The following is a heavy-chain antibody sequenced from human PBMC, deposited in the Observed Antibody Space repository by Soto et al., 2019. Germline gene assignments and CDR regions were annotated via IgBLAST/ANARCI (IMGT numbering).Heavy chain of an antibody. J-gene: IGHJ4*02. Sequence: GGSLRLSCAASGFTFSDYYMSWIRQAPGKGLEWVSYISSSSSYTNYADSVKGRFTISRDNAKNSLYLQMNSLRAEDTAVYYYARDRLLGYYFDYWGQGTLVTVSS. V-gene: IGHV3-11*05. CDR2: ISSSSSYT. CDR3: ARDRLLGYYFDY. D-gene: IGHD3-10*01. CDR1: GFTFSDYY.